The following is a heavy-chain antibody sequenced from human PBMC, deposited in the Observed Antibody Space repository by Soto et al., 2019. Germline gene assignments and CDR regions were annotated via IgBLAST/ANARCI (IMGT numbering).Heavy chain of an antibody. V-gene: IGHV3-30*03. Sequence: SLRLSCAASGFTFNTYGMHWVRQAPGKGLEWVAVISYDAKSKLYVDSVRGRFTISRDNSKNTLFLQMDSLRPEDTALYYCARGLLAAGPFDSWGQGTLVTV. CDR3: ARGLLAAGPFDS. D-gene: IGHD2-8*02. CDR1: GFTFNTYG. J-gene: IGHJ4*02. CDR2: ISYDAKSK.